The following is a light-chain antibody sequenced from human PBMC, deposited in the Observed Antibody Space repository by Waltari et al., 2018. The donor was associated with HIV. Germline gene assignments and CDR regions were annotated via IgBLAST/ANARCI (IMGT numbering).Light chain of an antibody. CDR1: NSNIGNNY. CDR2: DNN. J-gene: IGLJ3*02. CDR3: GTWDSSLSAVV. Sequence: QSVLTQPPSVSAAPGQTVTISCSGRNSNIGNNYVSWYQQIPGTAPKLLIYDNNKRPSGIPDRFPGSKSDTSATLGITGLQTGDEADYRCGTWDSSLSAVVFGGGTKLTVL. V-gene: IGLV1-51*01.